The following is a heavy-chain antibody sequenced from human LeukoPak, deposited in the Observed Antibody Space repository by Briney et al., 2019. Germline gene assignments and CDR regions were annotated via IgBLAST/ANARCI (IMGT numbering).Heavy chain of an antibody. J-gene: IGHJ4*02. CDR3: ARRGDILTGYYVDYFDY. Sequence: GGSLRLSCAASGFPLSSYAMSWVRQAPGKGLEWVSATSSSDAGTYYADSVKGRFTISRDNAKNSLYLQMNSLRAEDTAVYYCARRGDILTGYYVDYFDYWGQGTLVTVSS. CDR1: GFPLSSYA. V-gene: IGHV3-23*01. D-gene: IGHD3-9*01. CDR2: TSSSDAGT.